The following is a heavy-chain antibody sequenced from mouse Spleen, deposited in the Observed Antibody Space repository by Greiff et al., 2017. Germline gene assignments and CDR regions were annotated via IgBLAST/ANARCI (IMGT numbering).Heavy chain of an antibody. Sequence: QVQLKQSGAELVRPGTSVKMSCKASGYTFTNYWIGWAKQRPGHGLEWIGDIYPGGGYTNYNEKFKGKATLTADKSSSTAYMQFSSLTSEDSAIYYCARKDDGYYPIFDYWGQGTTLTVSS. J-gene: IGHJ2*01. CDR3: ARKDDGYYPIFDY. CDR2: IYPGGGYT. D-gene: IGHD2-3*01. CDR1: GYTFTNYW. V-gene: IGHV1-63*01.